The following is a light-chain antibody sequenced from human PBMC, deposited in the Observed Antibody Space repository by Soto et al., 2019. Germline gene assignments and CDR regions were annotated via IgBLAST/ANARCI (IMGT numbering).Light chain of an antibody. CDR3: QQRNVWPST. CDR1: QSVGSF. Sequence: EIVLTQSPATLSLSPGDRATLSCRASQSVGSFLGWYQQKPGQAPRLLIYDASNRATGFPSRFSGSGSGTDFTLTISSLEPEEFAIYYCQQRNVWPSTFGGGTKVEIK. V-gene: IGKV3-11*01. J-gene: IGKJ4*01. CDR2: DAS.